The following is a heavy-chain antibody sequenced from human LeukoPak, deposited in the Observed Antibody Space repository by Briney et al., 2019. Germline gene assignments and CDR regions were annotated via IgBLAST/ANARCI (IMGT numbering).Heavy chain of an antibody. CDR2: IHYSGSS. V-gene: IGHV4-59*01. J-gene: IGHJ5*02. CDR3: ARERLSGVTTVTRWFDP. D-gene: IGHD4-17*01. CDR1: DGSISSYY. Sequence: SETLSLTCTVSDGSISSYYWSWIRLPPGKGLEWIGHIHYSGSSNYNSSLKSRVTISVDTSKNQFFLKLSSVTAADTAVYYCARERLSGVTTVTRWFDPWGQGSLVTVSS.